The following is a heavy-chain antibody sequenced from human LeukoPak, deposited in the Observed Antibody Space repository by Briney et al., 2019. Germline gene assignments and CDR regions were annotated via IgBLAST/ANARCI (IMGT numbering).Heavy chain of an antibody. CDR2: IYTSGTT. Sequence: PSETLSLTCTVSGGSISNYYWSWVRQPAGKGLEWIGRIYTSGTTHYNPSLKSRVTMSVDTSKNQFSLNLSSVTAADTAVYYCARRPNYYDSSGYPLDAFDIWGQGTMVTVSS. CDR3: ARRPNYYDSSGYPLDAFDI. CDR1: GGSISNYY. D-gene: IGHD3-22*01. J-gene: IGHJ3*02. V-gene: IGHV4-4*07.